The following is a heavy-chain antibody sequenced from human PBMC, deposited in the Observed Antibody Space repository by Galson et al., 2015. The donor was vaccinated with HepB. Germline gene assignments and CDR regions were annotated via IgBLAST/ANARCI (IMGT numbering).Heavy chain of an antibody. CDR3: VRDGDIIGGGFYAMDV. V-gene: IGHV4-34*01. CDR1: GGSFSGHY. Sequence: ETLSLTCAVYGGSFSGHYWSWIRQPPGKGLEWIGEINDSGTTNYSPSLESRVTMSADTSKNQFFLNLTSVTAADTAVYFRVRDGDIIGGGFYAMDVWGQGTNVTVSS. D-gene: IGHD3-10*01. CDR2: INDSGTT. J-gene: IGHJ6*02.